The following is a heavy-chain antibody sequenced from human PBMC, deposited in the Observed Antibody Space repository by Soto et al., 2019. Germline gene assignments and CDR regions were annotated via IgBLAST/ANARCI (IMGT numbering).Heavy chain of an antibody. CDR1: GGSVSNSNW. Sequence: PSETLSLTCAVSGGSVSNSNWWSWVRQPPGKGLEWIGEIYHSGSTNYNPSLKSRVTISIDKSKNQFSVNLNSVTAADTAVYYCTTVAYGEYVSDYWGQGTLVTVSS. CDR2: IYHSGST. J-gene: IGHJ4*02. V-gene: IGHV4-4*02. CDR3: TTVAYGEYVSDY. D-gene: IGHD4-17*01.